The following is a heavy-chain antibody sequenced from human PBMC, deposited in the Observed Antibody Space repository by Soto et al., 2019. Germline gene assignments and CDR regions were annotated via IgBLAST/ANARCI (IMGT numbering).Heavy chain of an antibody. Sequence: EVQLVESGGDLVQPGGSLRLSCAASGFTFSSYWMHWVRQAPGEGLLWVSRIHSDGSGTSYADSVKGRFTISRDNAKNTLYLQMYSLRAEDTAVYYCARVGYCSSTSCYGDNWYFDLWGRGTLVTVSS. J-gene: IGHJ2*01. CDR3: ARVGYCSSTSCYGDNWYFDL. V-gene: IGHV3-74*01. CDR1: GFTFSSYW. D-gene: IGHD2-2*01. CDR2: IHSDGSGT.